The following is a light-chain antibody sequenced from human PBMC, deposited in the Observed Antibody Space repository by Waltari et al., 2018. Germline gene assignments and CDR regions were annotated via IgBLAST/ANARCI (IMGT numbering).Light chain of an antibody. CDR1: QSISSN. CDR3: QQSYSTPLT. CDR2: AAS. V-gene: IGKV1-39*01. J-gene: IGKJ4*01. Sequence: DIQMTQSPSSLSASVGDRVTITCRASQSISSNLNWYQQKPGKAPKLLIYAASSLQSGVSSRLSGSGSGTDFTLTISSLQPEDFATYYCQQSYSTPLTFGGGTKVEIK.